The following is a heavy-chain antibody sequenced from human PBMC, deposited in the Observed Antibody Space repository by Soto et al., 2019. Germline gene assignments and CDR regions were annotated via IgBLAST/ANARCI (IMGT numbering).Heavy chain of an antibody. V-gene: IGHV4-31*03. CDR1: GDSITRRDDY. D-gene: IGHD1-20*01. Sequence: SETLSLTCTVAGDSITRRDDYWTWIRQYPGKGLEWIGYIHHSGAAHYNPSLKSRLTISVDTSRNQFSLKLTSVTAADTAVYYCARAIGGNNWNPNWFDSWGQGTKVTVS. CDR3: ARAIGGNNWNPNWFDS. J-gene: IGHJ5*01. CDR2: IHHSGAA.